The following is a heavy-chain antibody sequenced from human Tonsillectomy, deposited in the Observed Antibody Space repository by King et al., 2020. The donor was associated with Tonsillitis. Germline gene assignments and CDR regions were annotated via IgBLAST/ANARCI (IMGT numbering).Heavy chain of an antibody. V-gene: IGHV2-70*04. CDR1: GFSLSTSGMR. J-gene: IGHJ4*02. CDR3: ARMPRVDAPCSGGSCDYFDY. CDR2: IDWDDDK. Sequence: VTLKESGPALVKPTQTLTLTCTFSGFSLSTSGMRVSWIRQPPGKALEWLARIDWDDDKFYSTSLKTRLTISKDTSKYQVVLTMTNMDPVDTATYYCARMPRVDAPCSGGSCDYFDYWGQGTLVTVSS. D-gene: IGHD2-15*01.